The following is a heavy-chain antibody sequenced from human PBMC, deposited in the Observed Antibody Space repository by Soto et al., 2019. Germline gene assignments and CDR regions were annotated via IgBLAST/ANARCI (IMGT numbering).Heavy chain of an antibody. CDR1: GYSISSGYY. D-gene: IGHD3-3*01. CDR2: IYHSGST. CDR3: ARVIHYYYTIRSYARYFDY. V-gene: IGHV4-38-2*01. Sequence: SENLPLTYAVSGYSISSGYYWGWIRQPPGKGLEWIGSIYHSGSTYYNPSLKSRVTISVDTSKNQFSLKLSSVTAADTAVYYCARVIHYYYTIRSYARYFDYRCQGRLVSVS. J-gene: IGHJ4*02.